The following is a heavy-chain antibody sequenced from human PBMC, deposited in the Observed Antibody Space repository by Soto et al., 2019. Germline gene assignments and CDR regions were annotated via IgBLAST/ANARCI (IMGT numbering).Heavy chain of an antibody. CDR3: ASSRRVPWIPAAYDDWFDP. J-gene: IGHJ5*02. CDR1: GGSISSYY. V-gene: IGHV4-59*01. D-gene: IGHD2-2*01. Sequence: SETLSLTCTVSGGSISSYYWSWIRQPPGKGLEWIGYIYYSGSTNYNPSLKSRVTISVDTSKNQFSLKLSSVTAADTAVYYCASSRRVPWIPAAYDDWFDPWGQGTLVTVSS. CDR2: IYYSGST.